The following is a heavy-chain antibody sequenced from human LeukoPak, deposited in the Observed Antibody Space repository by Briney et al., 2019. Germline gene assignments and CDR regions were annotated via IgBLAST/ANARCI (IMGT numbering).Heavy chain of an antibody. CDR1: GYTLTELS. CDR3: ATGPSMVRGVSFEHDY. D-gene: IGHD3-10*01. CDR2: FDPEDGET. V-gene: IGHV1-24*01. J-gene: IGHJ4*02. Sequence: VKVSCKVSGYTLTELSMHWVRQAPGKGLEWMGGFDPEDGETIYAQKFQGRVTMTEDTSTDTAYMELSSLRSEDTAVYYCATGPSMVRGVSFEHDYWGQGTLVTVSS.